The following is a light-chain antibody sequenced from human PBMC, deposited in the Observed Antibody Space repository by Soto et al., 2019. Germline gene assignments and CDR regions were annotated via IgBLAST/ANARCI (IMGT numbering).Light chain of an antibody. CDR3: QQYNTYPLT. CDR2: ATS. J-gene: IGKJ4*01. V-gene: IGKV1D-16*01. Sequence: DIQLTQSPYSLAASVGDRVTITCRASQGVSTWLAWHQQKPEKAPKSLVYATSKLQSGVPSRFNGTGSGTEFTLTISSLQPEDVATYFCQQYNTYPLTFGGGTKVEIK. CDR1: QGVSTW.